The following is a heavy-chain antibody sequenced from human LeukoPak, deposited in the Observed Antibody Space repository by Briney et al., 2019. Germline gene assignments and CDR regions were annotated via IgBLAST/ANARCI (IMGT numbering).Heavy chain of an antibody. CDR1: GGSISSSSYY. J-gene: IGHJ5*02. Sequence: PSETLPLTCTVSGGSISSSSYYWGWIRQPPGKGLEWIGSIYYSGSTYYNPSLESRVTISVDTSKNQFSLKLSSVTAADTAVYYCARRYSSSSLRWFDPWGQGTLVTVSS. V-gene: IGHV4-39*01. D-gene: IGHD6-6*01. CDR3: ARRYSSSSLRWFDP. CDR2: IYYSGST.